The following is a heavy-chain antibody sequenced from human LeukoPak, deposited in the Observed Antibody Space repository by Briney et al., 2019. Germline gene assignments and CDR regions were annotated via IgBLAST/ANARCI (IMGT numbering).Heavy chain of an antibody. J-gene: IGHJ4*02. CDR3: ASSPVENFWSGYTIPPYYFDY. Sequence: SETLSLTCTVSGGSISSGGYYWSWIRQPPGKGLEWIGYIYHSGSTYYNPSLKSRVTISVDRSKNQFSLKLSSVTAADTAVYYCASSPVENFWSGYTIPPYYFDYWGQGTLVTVSS. D-gene: IGHD3-3*01. CDR2: IYHSGST. CDR1: GGSISSGGYY. V-gene: IGHV4-30-2*01.